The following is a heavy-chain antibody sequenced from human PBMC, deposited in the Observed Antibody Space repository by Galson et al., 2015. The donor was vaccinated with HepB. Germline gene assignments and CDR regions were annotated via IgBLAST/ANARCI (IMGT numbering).Heavy chain of an antibody. Sequence: SLRLSCAASGFIFSGYGMHWVRQAPGKGLEWVAVLWYDRTAKYYADSMKGRFTISRGNSKNTVYLQMNDLRVEDTAVYYCASEYNARRFDYWGQGTLVTVSS. CDR2: LWYDRTAK. CDR1: GFIFSGYG. CDR3: ASEYNARRFDY. V-gene: IGHV3-33*01. D-gene: IGHD1-14*01. J-gene: IGHJ4*02.